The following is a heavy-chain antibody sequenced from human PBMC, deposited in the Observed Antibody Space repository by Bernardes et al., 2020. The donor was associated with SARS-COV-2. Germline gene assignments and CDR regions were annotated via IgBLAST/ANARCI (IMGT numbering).Heavy chain of an antibody. Sequence: SETLSLTCSVSRGSVSFGSNYWTWIRQPPGKGLEWIGYIYYPGSINYNPSLKSRVTISVDTSKNQFSLKLTSVTAADTAVYYCVRGTGFCSGGSCGWIDPWGQGTLVSVSS. CDR2: IYYPGSI. V-gene: IGHV4-61*01. CDR1: RGSVSFGSNY. J-gene: IGHJ5*02. D-gene: IGHD2-15*01. CDR3: VRGTGFCSGGSCGWIDP.